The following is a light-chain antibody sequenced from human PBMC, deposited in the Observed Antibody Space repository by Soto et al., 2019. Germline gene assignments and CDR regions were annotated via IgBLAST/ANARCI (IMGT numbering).Light chain of an antibody. CDR2: EVG. V-gene: IGLV2-14*01. CDR3: SSYTSSSSHVV. J-gene: IGLJ2*01. CDR1: SSDVGDYNF. Sequence: QSALTQPASVSGSPGQSITISCTATSSDVGDYNFVSWYQQHPGKAPKLTLYEVGNRPSGISNRFSGSKSGNTASLTISGLQAEDEADYFCSSYTSSSSHVVFGGGTQLTVL.